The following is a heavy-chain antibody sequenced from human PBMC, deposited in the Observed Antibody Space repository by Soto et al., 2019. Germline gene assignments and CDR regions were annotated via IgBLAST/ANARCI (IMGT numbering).Heavy chain of an antibody. CDR1: GFTFSSYW. J-gene: IGHJ6*02. V-gene: IGHV3-7*03. Sequence: GGSLRLSCAASGFTFSSYWMSWVRQAPGKGLEWVANIKQDGSEKYYVDSVKGRFTISRDNAKNSLYLQMNSLRAEDTAVYYCARVTWFGESSPGGMDVWGQGTTVTV. D-gene: IGHD3-10*01. CDR3: ARVTWFGESSPGGMDV. CDR2: IKQDGSEK.